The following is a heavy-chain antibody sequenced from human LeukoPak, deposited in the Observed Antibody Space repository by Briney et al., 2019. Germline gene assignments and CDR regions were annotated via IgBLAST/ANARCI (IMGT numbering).Heavy chain of an antibody. J-gene: IGHJ4*02. D-gene: IGHD2-15*01. CDR3: ARDGAARDSYVV. CDR2: ISSSSSYI. Sequence: GGSLTLSCAASGFTFSSYSMNWVRQAPGKGLEWVSSISSSSSYIYCADSVKGRFTISRDNAKNSLYLQMNSLRAEDTAVYYCARDGAARDSYVVWGQGTLVTVSS. CDR1: GFTFSSYS. V-gene: IGHV3-21*01.